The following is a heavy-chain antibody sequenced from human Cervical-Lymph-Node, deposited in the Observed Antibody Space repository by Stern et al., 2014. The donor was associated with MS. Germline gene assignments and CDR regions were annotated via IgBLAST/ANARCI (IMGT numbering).Heavy chain of an antibody. D-gene: IGHD3-22*01. J-gene: IGHJ5*02. CDR1: GYTFAFYW. CDR3: ARLVNFNYFDP. V-gene: IGHV5-51*01. CDR2: IYPGDSKT. Sequence: VQLVQSGAEVKKPGESVKISCKGSGYTFAFYWIAWVRQMPGKGLEWMGIIYPGDSKTTYSPSFEGQVNFSADESISTAYLHWNSLKASDTAIYYCARLVNFNYFDPWGQGTLVTVSS.